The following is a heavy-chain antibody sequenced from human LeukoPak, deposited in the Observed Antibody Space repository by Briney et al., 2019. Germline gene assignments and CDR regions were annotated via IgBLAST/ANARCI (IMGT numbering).Heavy chain of an antibody. CDR3: ARGLGYCSSTSCYKYNWFDP. V-gene: IGHV3-30*01. Sequence: HPGGSLRLSCAASGSTFSSYAMHWVRRAPGKGLEWVAVISYDGSNKYYADSVKGRFTISRDNSKNTPYLQMNSLRAEDTAVYYCARGLGYCSSTSCYKYNWFDPWGQGTLVTVSS. D-gene: IGHD2-2*02. CDR1: GSTFSSYA. CDR2: ISYDGSNK. J-gene: IGHJ5*02.